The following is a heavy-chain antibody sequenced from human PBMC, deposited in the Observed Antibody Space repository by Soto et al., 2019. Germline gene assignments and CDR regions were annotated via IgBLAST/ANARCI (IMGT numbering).Heavy chain of an antibody. D-gene: IGHD2-2*01. J-gene: IGHJ4*02. CDR1: GFTFSSYA. Sequence: GGSLRLSCAASGFTFSSYAMSWVRQAPGKGLEWVSVISGSGGSTYYADSVKGRFTISRDNSKNTLYLQMNSLRAEDTAVYYCAKDRPTIVVVPAAELIDYWGQGTLVTVSS. CDR2: ISGSGGST. V-gene: IGHV3-23*01. CDR3: AKDRPTIVVVPAAELIDY.